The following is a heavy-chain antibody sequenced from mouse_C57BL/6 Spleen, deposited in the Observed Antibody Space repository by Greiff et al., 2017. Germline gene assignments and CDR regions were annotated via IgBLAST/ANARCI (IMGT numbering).Heavy chain of an antibody. J-gene: IGHJ1*03. CDR2: ISSGGSYT. Sequence: DVQLVESGGDLVKPGGSLKLSCAASGFTFSSYGMSWVRQTPDKRLEWVATISSGGSYTYYPDSVKGRFTISRDNAKNTLYLQMSSLKSEDTAMYYCASLGGNVWYFDVWGTGTTVTVSS. V-gene: IGHV5-6*01. CDR3: ASLGGNVWYFDV. D-gene: IGHD2-1*01. CDR1: GFTFSSYG.